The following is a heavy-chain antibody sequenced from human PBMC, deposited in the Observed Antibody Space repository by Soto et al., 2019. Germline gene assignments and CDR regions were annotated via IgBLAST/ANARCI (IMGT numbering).Heavy chain of an antibody. CDR2: FSATSENT. V-gene: IGHV3-23*01. CDR3: AEAGGPQVVRLPFDY. J-gene: IGHJ4*02. D-gene: IGHD2-21*01. CDR1: GFFFSSYT. Sequence: EVQLLESGGGLVQPGGSLRLSCVGSGFFFSSYTMTWVRQAPGKGLEWVSSFSATSENTYYADSVRGRFTISRDNSKNTVFPQMDSLAAEGTAMYYCAEAGGPQVVRLPFDYWGQGILVIVSS.